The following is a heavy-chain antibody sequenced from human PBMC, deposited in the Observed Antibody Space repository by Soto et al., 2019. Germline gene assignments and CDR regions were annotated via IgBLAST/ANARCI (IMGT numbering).Heavy chain of an antibody. V-gene: IGHV3-64D*06. D-gene: IGHD2-2*01. J-gene: IGHJ4*02. Sequence: GGSLRLSCSASGFTFNTYAIHWIRQAPGKGLEYVSAISSNGGSTYYADSVKGRFTISRDNSKNTVYLHMSSLRTEDTAVYYCVARYCDTTTCYQVDYWGQGALVTVSS. CDR2: ISSNGGST. CDR1: GFTFNTYA. CDR3: VARYCDTTTCYQVDY.